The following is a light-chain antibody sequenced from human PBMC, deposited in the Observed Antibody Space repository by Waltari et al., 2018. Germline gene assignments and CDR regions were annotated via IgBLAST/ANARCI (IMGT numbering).Light chain of an antibody. CDR2: RNN. CDR3: AAWDDKLAGVV. CDR1: SSHIGDNS. J-gene: IGLJ3*02. Sequence: QSVLTQPPSVSGAPGQSVTISCSGSSSHIGDNSVYWYKQVSGTAPKLLIYRNNKRASGVPDRFSASKSGTSASLAISGLRSEDEASFYCAAWDDKLAGVVFGGGTKLTVL. V-gene: IGLV1-47*01.